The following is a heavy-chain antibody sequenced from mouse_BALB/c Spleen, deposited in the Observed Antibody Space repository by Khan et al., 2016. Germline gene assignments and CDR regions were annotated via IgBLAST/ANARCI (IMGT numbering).Heavy chain of an antibody. CDR2: IDTNTGEP. V-gene: IGHV9-3*02. D-gene: IGHD2-4*01. J-gene: IGHJ3*01. CDR3: ARWGYDYAWFAY. CDR1: GYSFTNYG. Sequence: QIQLVQSGPELKKPGETVKISCKASGYSFTNYGMNWVKQAPGKGLKWMGWIDTNTGEPTYAEEFKGRFAFSLETSALTAYLQINNLKNDDTATYFCARWGYDYAWFAYWGQGTLVTVSA.